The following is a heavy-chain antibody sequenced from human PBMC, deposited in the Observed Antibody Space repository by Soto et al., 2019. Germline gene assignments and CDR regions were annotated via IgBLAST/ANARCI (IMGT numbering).Heavy chain of an antibody. D-gene: IGHD3-3*01. J-gene: IGHJ6*03. CDR1: GYTFTGYY. V-gene: IGHV1-2*04. CDR3: TRGRYDFWSGYIPDYYYSYIKV. CDR2: INPNSGGT. Sequence: ASVKVSCKASGYTFTGYYMHWVRQAPGQGLEWMGWINPNSGGTNYAQKFQGWVTMTRDTSISPAYMELSRLRSNDTAVNYYTRGRYDFWSGYIPDYYYSYIKVWGRGTTVTVSS.